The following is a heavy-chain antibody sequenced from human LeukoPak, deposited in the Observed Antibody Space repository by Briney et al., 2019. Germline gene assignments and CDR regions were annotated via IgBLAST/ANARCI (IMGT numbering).Heavy chain of an antibody. V-gene: IGHV3-21*01. Sequence: KPGGSLRLSCAASGFTFSSYSMNWVRQAPGKGLEWVSSISSSSSYIYYADSVKGRFTISRDNAKNSLYLQMNSLRAEDTAVYYCARGMVGAGRVDYWGQGTLVTVSS. D-gene: IGHD1-26*01. CDR3: ARGMVGAGRVDY. CDR1: GFTFSSYS. CDR2: ISSSSSYI. J-gene: IGHJ4*02.